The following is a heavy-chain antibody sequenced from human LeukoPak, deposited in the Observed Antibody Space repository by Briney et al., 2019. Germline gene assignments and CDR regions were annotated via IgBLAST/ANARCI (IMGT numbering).Heavy chain of an antibody. Sequence: PGGSLRLSCAASGFTFSNYKMNWVRQAPGKGLEWISYISASGNPMFYADSVKGRFAISRDNAKNSLYLQMNSLRAEDTAIYYCAKDGGSGILYWGQGTLVTVSS. CDR2: ISASGNPM. CDR1: GFTFSNYK. V-gene: IGHV3-48*03. D-gene: IGHD3-10*01. CDR3: AKDGGSGILY. J-gene: IGHJ4*02.